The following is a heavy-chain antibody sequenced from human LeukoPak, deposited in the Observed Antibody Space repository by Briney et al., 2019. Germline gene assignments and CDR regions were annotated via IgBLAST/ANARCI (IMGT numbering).Heavy chain of an antibody. CDR3: ARWETDDSSLGYYYYMDV. Sequence: GGSLRLSCAASGFTFSSHSMKWVRQAPGKGLEWVSYISSSSSNIYYADSVKGRFTISRDNAKNSLYLQMNSLRAEDTAVYYCARWETDDSSLGYYYYMDVWGKGTTVTVSS. CDR2: ISSSSSNI. V-gene: IGHV3-48*01. J-gene: IGHJ6*03. D-gene: IGHD3-22*01. CDR1: GFTFSSHS.